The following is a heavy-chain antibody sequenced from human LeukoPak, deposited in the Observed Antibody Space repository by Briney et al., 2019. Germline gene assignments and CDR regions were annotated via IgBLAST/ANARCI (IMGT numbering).Heavy chain of an antibody. Sequence: SVKVSCKASGGTFRDYALSWVRLAPGQGLEWVGGIVPIFDSPTYGQNFQDRVSMTIDESTATAYLELRSLRSDDTAIYYCARQVVAAGFDDWGQGTLVTVSS. J-gene: IGHJ4*02. CDR2: IVPIFDSP. CDR3: ARQVVAAGFDD. CDR1: GGTFRDYA. V-gene: IGHV1-69*05. D-gene: IGHD6-25*01.